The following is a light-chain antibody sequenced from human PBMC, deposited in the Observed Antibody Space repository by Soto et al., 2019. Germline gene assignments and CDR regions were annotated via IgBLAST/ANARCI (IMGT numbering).Light chain of an antibody. V-gene: IGLV1-40*01. CDR2: GNI. CDR3: QSYDSSLSGL. J-gene: IGLJ3*02. CDR1: NSNIGAGYD. Sequence: QSVLTQPPSVSGAPGQRITISCTGNNSNIGAGYDVHWYQQLPGTAPKVVIYGNINRPSGVPDRFSGSKSGTSAFLAITGRQAEDEGDYYCQSYDSSLSGLFGGGTKVTVL.